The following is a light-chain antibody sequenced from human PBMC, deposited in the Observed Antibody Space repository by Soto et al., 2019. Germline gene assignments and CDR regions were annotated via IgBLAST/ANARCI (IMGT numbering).Light chain of an antibody. CDR2: AAS. V-gene: IGKV1-9*01. CDR3: QQRSNWPWT. J-gene: IGKJ1*01. Sequence: IQLTQSPSSLSASVGDRVTITCRASQGINNYLAWYQQKPGKAPKLLIYAASTLQSGVPSRFSGSGSATDFTLTISSLEPEDFAVYYCQQRSNWPWTFGQGTKVDIK. CDR1: QGINNY.